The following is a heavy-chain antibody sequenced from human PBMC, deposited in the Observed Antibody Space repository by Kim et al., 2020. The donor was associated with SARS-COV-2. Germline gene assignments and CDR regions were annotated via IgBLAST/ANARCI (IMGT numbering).Heavy chain of an antibody. D-gene: IGHD3-3*01. Sequence: SVKVSCKASGGTFSSYAISWVRQAPGQGLEWMGGIIPIFGTANYAQKFQGRVTITADESTSTAYMELSSLRSEETAVYYCARSREGFGVVIRSLYYFDYWGQGTLVTVSS. CDR1: GGTFSSYA. V-gene: IGHV1-69*13. J-gene: IGHJ4*02. CDR3: ARSREGFGVVIRSLYYFDY. CDR2: IIPIFGTA.